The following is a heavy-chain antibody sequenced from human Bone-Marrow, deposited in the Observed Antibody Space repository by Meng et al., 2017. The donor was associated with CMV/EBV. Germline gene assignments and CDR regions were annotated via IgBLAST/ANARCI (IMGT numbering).Heavy chain of an antibody. CDR2: IYSGGST. D-gene: IGHD2-2*01. CDR3: ARGPYCSSTSCHAEYFQH. J-gene: IGHJ1*01. V-gene: IGHV3-53*01. CDR1: GFTVSSNY. Sequence: GESLKISCAASGFTVSSNYMSWVRQAPGKGLEWVSVIYSGGSTYYADSVKGRFTISRDNSKNTLYLQMNSLRAEDTAVYYCARGPYCSSTSCHAEYFQHWGQGTLVTVSS.